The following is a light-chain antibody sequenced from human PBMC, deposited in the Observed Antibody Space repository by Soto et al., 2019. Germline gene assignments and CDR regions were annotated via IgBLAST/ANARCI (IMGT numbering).Light chain of an antibody. CDR3: QHHDNHPPLT. CDR1: HDISHF. Sequence: DIQITQSPSSLSASVGDRVTITCQASHDISHFVSWYQQTPGKAPKLLIYNAETLEAGVPSRFSGSGSETHFTLTISGLQPQDVATYYCQHHDNHPPLTFGGGTKVDIK. J-gene: IGKJ4*01. V-gene: IGKV1-33*01. CDR2: NAE.